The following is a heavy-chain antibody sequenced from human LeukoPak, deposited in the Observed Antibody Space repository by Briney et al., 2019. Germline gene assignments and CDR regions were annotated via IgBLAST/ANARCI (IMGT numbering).Heavy chain of an antibody. CDR2: ISWNSGSI. J-gene: IGHJ5*02. CDR1: GFTFDDYA. V-gene: IGHV3-9*01. Sequence: GGSLRLSCAASGFTFDDYAMHWVRQAPGKGLEWVSGISWNSGSIGYADSVKGRFTISRDNAKNSLYLQMNSLRAEDTALYYCAKDREQQLVGWFDPWGQGTLVTVSS. D-gene: IGHD6-13*01. CDR3: AKDREQQLVGWFDP.